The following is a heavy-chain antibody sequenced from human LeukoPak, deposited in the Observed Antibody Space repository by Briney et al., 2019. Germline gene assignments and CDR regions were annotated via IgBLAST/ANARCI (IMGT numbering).Heavy chain of an antibody. Sequence: SQTLSLTCALSGDSVSSNSAAWNWIRQSPSRGLEWLGRTYYRSKWYNDYAVSVKSRITINPDTSKNQFSLQLNSVTPEDTAVYYCARHGSTWIQLWLPGALDYWGQGTLVTVSS. D-gene: IGHD5-18*01. CDR2: TYYRSKWYN. J-gene: IGHJ4*02. CDR1: GDSVSSNSAA. CDR3: ARHGSTWIQLWLPGALDY. V-gene: IGHV6-1*01.